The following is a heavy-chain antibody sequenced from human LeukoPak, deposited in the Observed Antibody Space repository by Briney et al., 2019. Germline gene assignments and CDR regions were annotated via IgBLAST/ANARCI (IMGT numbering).Heavy chain of an antibody. D-gene: IGHD3-9*01. CDR1: GSTFSSYS. CDR2: ISSSSSYI. Sequence: GGSLRLSCAASGSTFSSYSMNWVRQAPGKGLEWVSSISSSSSYIYYADSVKGRFTISRDNAKNSLYLQMNSLRAEDTAVYYCASGLTGYYPIDYWGQGTLVTVSS. J-gene: IGHJ4*02. CDR3: ASGLTGYYPIDY. V-gene: IGHV3-21*01.